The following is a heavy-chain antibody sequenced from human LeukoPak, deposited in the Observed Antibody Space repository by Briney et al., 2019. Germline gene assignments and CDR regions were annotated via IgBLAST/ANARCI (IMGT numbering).Heavy chain of an antibody. D-gene: IGHD3-3*01. CDR3: ARGVEIAYYDFWSGYYFDY. V-gene: IGHV4-31*02. CDR2: IYYSGNT. CDR1: GRSISSGCHY. J-gene: IGHJ4*02. Sequence: SATLSLTCTVPGRSISSGCHYWSWFRQHPGKGLEWIGYIYYSGNTYYNPSLKSRVTISVDTSKNQFSLKLSSVTGADTAVYYCARGVEIAYYDFWSGYYFDYWGQGTLVTVSS.